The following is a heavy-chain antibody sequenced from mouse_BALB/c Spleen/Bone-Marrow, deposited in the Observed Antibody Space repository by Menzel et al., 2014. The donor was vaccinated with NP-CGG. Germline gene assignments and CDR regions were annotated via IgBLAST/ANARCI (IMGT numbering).Heavy chain of an antibody. D-gene: IGHD2-4*01. CDR3: ARGIYYDSTWFAY. J-gene: IGHJ3*01. CDR2: ISTYSGNT. Sequence: QVQLQQSGPELVRPGVPVKISCKGSGYTFTDYAMHWVKQSHAKSLEWIGVISTYSGNTNYNQKFKGKATMTVDKSSSTAYMELARLTSEDSAIYYCARGIYYDSTWFAYWGQGTLVTVSA. V-gene: IGHV1-67*01. CDR1: GYTFTDYA.